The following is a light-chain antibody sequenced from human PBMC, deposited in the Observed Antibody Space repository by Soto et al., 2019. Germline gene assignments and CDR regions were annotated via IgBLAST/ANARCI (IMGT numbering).Light chain of an antibody. Sequence: EIVMTQSPDTLSVSPGERATLSCRASQSVASRLAWYQQRPGQAPRLLIYDASNRATGIPARFSGSGSGTDLTLTISSLEPEDFAVYYCQQRSNWPPKVTFGQGTRLEIK. CDR2: DAS. V-gene: IGKV3-11*01. CDR3: QQRSNWPPKVT. J-gene: IGKJ5*01. CDR1: QSVASR.